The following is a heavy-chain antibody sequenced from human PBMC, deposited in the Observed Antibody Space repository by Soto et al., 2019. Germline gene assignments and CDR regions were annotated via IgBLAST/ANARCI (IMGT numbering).Heavy chain of an antibody. CDR1: GYSISSDNW. CDR2: IFYTGTT. V-gene: IGHV4-28*01. Sequence: SETLSLTCAVPGYSISSDNWWGWIRQPPGKGLEWIGYIFYTGTTYYNLSLKSRVTMSVDTDKDKFYLKLSSVTAADTAVYYCATNSRFKTGHLDYWGQRTLVTVSS. J-gene: IGHJ4*02. CDR3: ATNSRFKTGHLDY. D-gene: IGHD3-9*01.